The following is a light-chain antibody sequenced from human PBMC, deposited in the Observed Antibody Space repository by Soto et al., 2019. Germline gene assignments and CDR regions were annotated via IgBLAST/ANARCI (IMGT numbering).Light chain of an antibody. Sequence: DNMLKESPGALSLSSGGGATLSYRASRGVSANYLAWYQQEPGQAPTLLIYGASIRAAGIPDRFSGSGSGTEFTLTISRLEPEDFAVYVYQRYRSSPLITFGQGTRLEIK. V-gene: IGKV3-20*01. J-gene: IGKJ5*01. CDR1: RGVSANY. CDR3: QRYRSSPLIT. CDR2: GAS.